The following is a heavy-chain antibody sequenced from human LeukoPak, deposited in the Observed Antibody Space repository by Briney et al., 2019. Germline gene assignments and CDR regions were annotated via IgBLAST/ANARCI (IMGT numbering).Heavy chain of an antibody. J-gene: IGHJ3*02. CDR3: ARVDIVATIDELGSAFDI. CDR1: GGTFSSYT. V-gene: IGHV1-69*02. Sequence: SVKVSCKASGGTFSSYTISWVRQAPGQGLEWMGRIIPILGIANYAQKSQGRVTITADKSTNTAYMELSSLRSEDTAVYYCARVDIVATIDELGSAFDIWGQGTMVTVSS. D-gene: IGHD5-12*01. CDR2: IIPILGIA.